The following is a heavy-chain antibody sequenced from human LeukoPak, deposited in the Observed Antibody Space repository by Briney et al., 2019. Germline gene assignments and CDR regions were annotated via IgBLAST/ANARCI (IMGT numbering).Heavy chain of an antibody. V-gene: IGHV3-48*03. J-gene: IGHJ4*02. CDR3: ARDGGLSNNVCFLDY. CDR1: GFIFSSYE. Sequence: GGSLRLSCAGSGFIFSSYEMNWVRQAPGKGLEWVSYISNTDSTIYYADSVKGRFTISRDNAKNSLYLQRDSLRVEDTAVYYCARDGGLSNNVCFLDYWGQGTLVTVSS. D-gene: IGHD2/OR15-2a*01. CDR2: ISNTDSTI.